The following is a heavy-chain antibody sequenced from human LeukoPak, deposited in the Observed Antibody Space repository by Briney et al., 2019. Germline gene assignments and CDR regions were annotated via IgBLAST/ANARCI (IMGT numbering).Heavy chain of an antibody. CDR1: GGSITSYY. D-gene: IGHD2-15*01. CDR2: IYYSGST. J-gene: IGHJ6*03. Sequence: SETPSLTCTVSGGSITSYYWSWIRQPPGKGLEYIGHIYYSGSTAYNPSLRSRVTTSVDTSKNQFSLKLNSVSAADTAMYFCARWFCSGACYYMDVWGKGTTVTVSS. CDR3: ARWFCSGACYYMDV. V-gene: IGHV4-59*01.